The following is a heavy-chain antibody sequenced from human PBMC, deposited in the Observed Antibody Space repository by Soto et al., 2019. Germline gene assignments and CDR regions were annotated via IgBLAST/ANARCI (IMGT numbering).Heavy chain of an antibody. CDR2: IYNSGIT. CDR3: ARGVTVFGLVSRFWFDP. J-gene: IGHJ5*02. Sequence: PSETLSLTCTVSGGSISSGDYSWSWVRHSPGKGLEWIGHIYNSGITYYNPSLKSRVVISIDTSRNQFSLRLNSLTAADRAVYFCARGVTVFGLVSRFWFDPWGQGPVVTVSS. D-gene: IGHD3-3*01. CDR1: GGSISSGDYS. V-gene: IGHV4-30-4*01.